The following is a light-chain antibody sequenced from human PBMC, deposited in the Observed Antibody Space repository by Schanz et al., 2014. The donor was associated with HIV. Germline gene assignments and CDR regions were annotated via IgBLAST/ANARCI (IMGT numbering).Light chain of an antibody. CDR3: HQYGSSPWT. Sequence: EIVLTQSPGTLSLSPGERATLSCRASQSVSSSYLAWYQQKPGQAPRLLIFGASNRATGIPDRFSGGVSGTDFTLTISRVEPEDYAVYYCHQYGSSPWTFGQGTRVDVK. J-gene: IGKJ1*01. CDR2: GAS. V-gene: IGKV3-20*01. CDR1: QSVSSSY.